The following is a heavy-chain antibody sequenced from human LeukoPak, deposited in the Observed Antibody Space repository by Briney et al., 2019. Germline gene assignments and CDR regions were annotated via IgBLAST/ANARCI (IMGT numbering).Heavy chain of an antibody. Sequence: KTSETLSLTCTVSGGSISSYYWSWIRQPPGKGLEWIGLIYYSGSTNYNPSLKSRVTMSVDTSKNQFSLKLTSVTAADTAVYYCASTIIEYTSSSAFDPWGPGTLVTVSS. CDR1: GGSISSYY. D-gene: IGHD6-6*01. CDR3: ASTIIEYTSSSAFDP. J-gene: IGHJ5*02. V-gene: IGHV4-59*01. CDR2: IYYSGST.